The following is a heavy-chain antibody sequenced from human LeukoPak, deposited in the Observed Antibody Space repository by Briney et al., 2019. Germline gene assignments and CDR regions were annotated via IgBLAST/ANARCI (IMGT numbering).Heavy chain of an antibody. CDR1: GFTFSSYA. V-gene: IGHV3-23*01. D-gene: IGHD2-21*02. J-gene: IGHJ1*01. CDR2: ISGSGGST. Sequence: GGSLRLSCAAPGFTFSSYAMSWVRQAPGKGLEWVSAISGSGGSTYYADSVKGRFTISRDNSKNTLYLQMNSLRAEDTAVYYCAKDLFPVVVTASPAEYFQHWGQGTLVTVSS. CDR3: AKDLFPVVVTASPAEYFQH.